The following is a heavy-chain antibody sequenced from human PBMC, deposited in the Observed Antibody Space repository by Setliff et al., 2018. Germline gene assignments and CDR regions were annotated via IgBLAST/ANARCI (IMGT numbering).Heavy chain of an antibody. Sequence: SETLSLTCTVSGGSISSSSYYWGWIRQPPGKGLEWIGSIYYSGSTYYNPSLKSRVTISVDTSKNQFSLKLGSVTAADTAVYYCARDSMAGVDYWGQGTLVTVSS. D-gene: IGHD2-2*01. CDR2: IYYSGST. CDR3: ARDSMAGVDY. CDR1: GGSISSSSYY. J-gene: IGHJ4*02. V-gene: IGHV4-39*07.